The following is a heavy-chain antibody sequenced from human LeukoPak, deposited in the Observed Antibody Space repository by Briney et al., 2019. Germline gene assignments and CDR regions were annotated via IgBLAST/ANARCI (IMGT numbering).Heavy chain of an antibody. CDR3: ARVRGGYYMDV. D-gene: IGHD3-10*01. V-gene: IGHV4-59*01. CDR1: GGSISSYY. CDR2: IYYSGST. Sequence: SETLSLTCTVSGGSISSYYWSWIRQPPGKGLEWIGYIYYSGSTNYNPSLKSRVTISVDTSKNQFSLKLSSVTAADTAVYYCARVRGGYYMDVWGKGTTVTISS. J-gene: IGHJ6*03.